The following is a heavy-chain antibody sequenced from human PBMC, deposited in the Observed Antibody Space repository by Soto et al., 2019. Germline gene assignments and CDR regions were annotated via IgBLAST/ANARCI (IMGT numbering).Heavy chain of an antibody. V-gene: IGHV3-48*03. CDR1: GFTFSSYE. CDR3: ARVYCSTTTCHVQAFDS. CDR2: ISSSGDSS. D-gene: IGHD2-2*01. J-gene: IGHJ4*02. Sequence: PGGSLRLSCAASGFTFSSYEMNWVRQAPGKTLEWVSYISSSGDSSYYADSVKGRFTISRDNAKNSLSLQMNSLRVEDTAVYYCARVYCSTTTCHVQAFDSWGQATLVTVSS.